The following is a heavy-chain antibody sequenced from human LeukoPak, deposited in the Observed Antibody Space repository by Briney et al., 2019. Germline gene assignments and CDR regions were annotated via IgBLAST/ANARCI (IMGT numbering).Heavy chain of an antibody. CDR2: ISGSDGRT. CDR3: AKDIRIWFGELFP. Sequence: GGSLRLSCAASGFTFSSYAMSWVRQAPGKGLEWVSGISGSDGRTYYADSVKGRFTISRDNSKNTLYLQMDNLRAEDTAIYYCAKDIRIWFGELFPWGQGTLVTVSS. CDR1: GFTFSSYA. D-gene: IGHD3-10*01. V-gene: IGHV3-23*01. J-gene: IGHJ5*02.